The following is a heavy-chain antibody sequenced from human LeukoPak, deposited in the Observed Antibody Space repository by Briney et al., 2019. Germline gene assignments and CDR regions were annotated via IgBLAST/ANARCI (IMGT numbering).Heavy chain of an antibody. CDR3: AKVWYDYVWGSPHDAFDI. CDR2: IKQDGSQE. J-gene: IGHJ3*02. V-gene: IGHV3-7*03. Sequence: GGSLRLSCVVSEFSASNYWMSWVRQAPGKGLEWVANIKQDGSQENYVDSVKGRFTISRDNAKNSVYLQMNGLLVEDTAVYYCAKVWYDYVWGSPHDAFDIWGQGTMVTVSS. D-gene: IGHD3-16*01. CDR1: EFSASNYW.